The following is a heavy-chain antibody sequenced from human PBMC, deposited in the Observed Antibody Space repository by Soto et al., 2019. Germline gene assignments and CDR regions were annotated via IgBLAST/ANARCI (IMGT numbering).Heavy chain of an antibody. CDR2: ISNDGSNE. V-gene: IGHV3-30*18. D-gene: IGHD1-26*01. J-gene: IGHJ4*02. CDR1: GFSFSTYG. Sequence: QVQVVDSGGGVVQPGGSVRLSCVASGFSFSTYGMHWVRQAPGKGLEWVTFISNDGSNEKYADSLKGRFIIARDKSKNTMYLQMTSLRDEDTAVYYCTKAPPRERGNYFDYWGQGTLVTVSS. CDR3: TKAPPRERGNYFDY.